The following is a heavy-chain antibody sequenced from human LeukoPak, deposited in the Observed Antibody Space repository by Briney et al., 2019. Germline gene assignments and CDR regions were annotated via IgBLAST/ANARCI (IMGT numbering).Heavy chain of an antibody. V-gene: IGHV1-2*02. D-gene: IGHD5-18*01. CDR3: ARVNTAMGLDYFDY. J-gene: IGHJ4*02. CDR2: INPNSGGT. CDR1: GYTFTGYY. Sequence: ASVKVSCKASGYTFTGYYMHWVRQAPGQGLEWMGWINPNSGGTNYAQKFQGRVTMTRDTSISTAYVELSRLRSDDTAVYYCARVNTAMGLDYFDYWGQGTLVTVSS.